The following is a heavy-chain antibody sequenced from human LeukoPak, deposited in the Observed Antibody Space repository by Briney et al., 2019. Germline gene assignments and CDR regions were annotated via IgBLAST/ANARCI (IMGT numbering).Heavy chain of an antibody. CDR3: ARTIYDYVWGSLYYFDY. D-gene: IGHD3-16*01. J-gene: IGHJ4*02. V-gene: IGHV2-70*11. CDR1: GFSLSTSGMC. Sequence: RESGPTLVNPTQTLTLTCTFSGFSLSTSGMCVSWIRQPPGKALEWLARIDWDDDKYYSTSLKTWLTISKDTSKNQVVLTMTNMDPVDTATYYCARTIYDYVWGSLYYFDYWGQGTLVTVSS. CDR2: IDWDDDK.